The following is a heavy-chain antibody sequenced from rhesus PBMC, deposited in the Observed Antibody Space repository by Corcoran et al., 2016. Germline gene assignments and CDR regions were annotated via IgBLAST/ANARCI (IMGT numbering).Heavy chain of an antibody. D-gene: IGHD6S26*01. Sequence: QVQLQESGPGVVKPSETLSDTCAVSGGSISSSYWSWIRQAPGKGLGWIGYINGSGSSTNYNPSLKSRVTLSVDTSKNQLSLKLSSVTAADTAVYYCASSAQQRLVSFDYWGQGVLVTVSS. V-gene: IGHV4-169*02. CDR3: ASSAQQRLVSFDY. CDR2: INGSGSST. CDR1: GGSISSSY. J-gene: IGHJ4*01.